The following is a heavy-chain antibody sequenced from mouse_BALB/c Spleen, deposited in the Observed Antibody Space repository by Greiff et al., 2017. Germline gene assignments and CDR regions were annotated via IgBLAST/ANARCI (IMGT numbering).Heavy chain of an antibody. CDR2: ISSGGGST. Sequence: EVKLVESGGGLVKPGGSLKLSCAASGFAFSSYDMSWVRQTPEKRLEWVAYISSGGGSTYYPDTVKGRFTISRDNAKNTLYLQMSSLKSEDTAMYYCARQETGYYFDYWGQGTTLTVSS. J-gene: IGHJ2*01. CDR3: ARQETGYYFDY. CDR1: GFAFSSYD. V-gene: IGHV5-12-1*01.